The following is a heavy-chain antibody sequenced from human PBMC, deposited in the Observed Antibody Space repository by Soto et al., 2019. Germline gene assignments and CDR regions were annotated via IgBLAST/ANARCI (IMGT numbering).Heavy chain of an antibody. V-gene: IGHV4-31*03. CDR3: ARGGSGWKALNYFDS. CDR2: NNYRADT. J-gene: IGHJ4*02. CDR1: GRSIDNNGYS. D-gene: IGHD6-19*01. Sequence: SETLSLTCTVSGRSIDNNGYSWTWIRQRPGGGLEWLGSNNYRADTYYTPSLRSRITISLDTSQNQFSLWLTSVTAADTGIYYCARGGSGWKALNYFDSWGQGILVTVSS.